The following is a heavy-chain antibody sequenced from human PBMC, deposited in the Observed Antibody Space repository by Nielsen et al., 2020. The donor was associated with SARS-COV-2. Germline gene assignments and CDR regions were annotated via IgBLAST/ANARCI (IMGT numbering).Heavy chain of an antibody. D-gene: IGHD2/OR15-2a*01. CDR2: IKPRDGTT. V-gene: IGHV1-46*01. J-gene: IGHJ2*01. CDR3: ARAGARGYLYENIDWDFDL. CDR1: GFTFSPYA. Sequence: GGSLRLSCAVSGFTFSPYAMHWVRQAPGQGLEWMGIIKPRDGTTTFAQKFQGRVSMTRDTATNTLYMELSSLSSDDTAKYYCARAGARGYLYENIDWDFDLWGRGTLLTVSS.